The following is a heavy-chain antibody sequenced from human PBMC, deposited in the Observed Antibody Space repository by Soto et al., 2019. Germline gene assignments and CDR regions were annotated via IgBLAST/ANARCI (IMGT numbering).Heavy chain of an antibody. CDR3: AGAFSGSGSYYFDY. Sequence: SLTCAVYGGSFSGYYWSWIRQPPGKGLEWIGEVIHSGSTNYSPSLKSRVTISLDTSKNQFSLNLNSVTAADTAVYYCAGAFSGSGSYYFDYWARGTLVTVSS. D-gene: IGHD3-10*01. V-gene: IGHV4-34*12. CDR2: VIHSGST. J-gene: IGHJ4*02. CDR1: GGSFSGYY.